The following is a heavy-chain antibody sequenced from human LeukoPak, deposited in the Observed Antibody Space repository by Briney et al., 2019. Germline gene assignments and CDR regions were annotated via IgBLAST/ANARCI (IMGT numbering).Heavy chain of an antibody. D-gene: IGHD1-26*01. CDR3: ARSTVGATPDAFDI. CDR1: GGSISSYY. CDR2: IYTSGSA. Sequence: SETLSLTCTVSGGSISSYYWSWIRQPAGKGLEWIGRIYTSGSANYNPSLKSLVTMSVDTSKNQFSLTLSSVPAAGTAVYYCARSTVGATPDAFDIWGQGTMVTVSS. J-gene: IGHJ3*02. V-gene: IGHV4-4*07.